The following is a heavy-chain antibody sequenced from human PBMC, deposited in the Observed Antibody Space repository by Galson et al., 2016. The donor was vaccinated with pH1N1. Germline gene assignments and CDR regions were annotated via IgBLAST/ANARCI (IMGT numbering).Heavy chain of an antibody. Sequence: SLRLSCADSGFTFSSYWMSWVRQAPGKGLEWVANIKQDGSEKYYVDSVKGRFTISRDNAKNSLYLQMNSLRAEDTAVYYCAREMRFGELGVWFYPWGQGTLVTVSS. CDR3: AREMRFGELGVWFYP. D-gene: IGHD3-10*01. CDR2: IKQDGSEK. CDR1: GFTFSSYW. V-gene: IGHV3-7*01. J-gene: IGHJ5*02.